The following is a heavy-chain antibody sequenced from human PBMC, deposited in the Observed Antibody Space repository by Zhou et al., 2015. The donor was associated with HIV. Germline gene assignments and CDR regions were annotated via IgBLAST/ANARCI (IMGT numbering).Heavy chain of an antibody. CDR1: GGTFSSYT. J-gene: IGHJ5*02. CDR3: ARDRSGGDLLLRWFGEKGGDPNWFDP. Sequence: QVQLVQSGAEVKKPGSSVKVSCKASGGTFSSYTISWVRQAPGQGLEWMGRIIPILGIANYAQKFQGRVTITADKSTSTAYMELSSLRSEDTAVYYCARDRSGGDLLLRWFGEKGGDPNWFDPWGQGTLVTVSS. V-gene: IGHV1-69*08. CDR2: IIPILGIA. D-gene: IGHD3-10*01.